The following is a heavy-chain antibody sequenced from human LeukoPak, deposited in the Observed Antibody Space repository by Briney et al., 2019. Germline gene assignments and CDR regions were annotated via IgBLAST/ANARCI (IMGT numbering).Heavy chain of an antibody. CDR3: AAGLYIGNDYSSYFDY. Sequence: ASVKVSCKVSGYTLTELSMHWVRQAPGKGLEWMGGFDPKDGETIYAQKFQGRVTMTEDTSTDTAYMELSSLRSEDTAVYYCAAGLYIGNDYSSYFDYWGQGTLVTVSS. V-gene: IGHV1-24*01. J-gene: IGHJ4*02. CDR1: GYTLTELS. CDR2: FDPKDGET. D-gene: IGHD4-11*01.